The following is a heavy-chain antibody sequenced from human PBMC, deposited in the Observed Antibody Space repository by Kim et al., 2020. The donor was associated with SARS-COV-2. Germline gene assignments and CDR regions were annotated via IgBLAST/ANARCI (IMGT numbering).Heavy chain of an antibody. CDR3: ARGRRWQQLVNNWFDP. Sequence: SLKSRVTISVDTSKNQFSLKLSSVTAADTAVYYCARGRRWQQLVNNWFDPWGQGTLVTVSS. J-gene: IGHJ5*02. V-gene: IGHV4-34*13. D-gene: IGHD6-13*01.